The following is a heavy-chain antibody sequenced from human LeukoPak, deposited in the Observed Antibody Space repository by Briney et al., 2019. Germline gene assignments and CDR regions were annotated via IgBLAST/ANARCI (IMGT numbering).Heavy chain of an antibody. D-gene: IGHD3-10*01. CDR2: IYPGDSDT. Sequence: GESLQISCKGSGYSFTSYWIGWVRQVPGKGLEWMGIIYPGDSDTRYSPSFQGQVTISADKSISTAYLQWSSLKASDTAMYYCARHQWFVGVRGVFIFDYWGQGTLVTVSS. V-gene: IGHV5-51*01. CDR3: ARHQWFVGVRGVFIFDY. J-gene: IGHJ4*02. CDR1: GYSFTSYW.